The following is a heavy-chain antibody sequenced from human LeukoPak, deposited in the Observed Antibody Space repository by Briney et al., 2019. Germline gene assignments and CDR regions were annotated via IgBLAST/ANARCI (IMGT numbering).Heavy chain of an antibody. D-gene: IGHD1-14*01. Sequence: PGGSLRLSCAASGFIFSSYSMSWVRQAPGKGLEWVSAIGVSGGNTYYADSVKGRFTISRDNSKNTVFLQMNSLRAEDTAIYYCAKNQNYYLDYWGQGTLVTVSS. V-gene: IGHV3-23*01. J-gene: IGHJ4*02. CDR1: GFIFSSYS. CDR3: AKNQNYYLDY. CDR2: IGVSGGNT.